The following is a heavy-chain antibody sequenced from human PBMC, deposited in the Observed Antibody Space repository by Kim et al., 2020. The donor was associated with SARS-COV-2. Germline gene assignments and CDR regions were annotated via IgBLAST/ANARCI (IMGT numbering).Heavy chain of an antibody. V-gene: IGHV1-69*04. D-gene: IGHD2-2*02. Sequence: SVKVSCKASGGTFSSYAISWVRQAPGQGLEWMGRIIPILGIANYAQKFQGRVTITADKSTSTAYMELSSLRSEDTAVYYCARGIVVVPAAITYYYMDVWGKGTTVTVSS. CDR1: GGTFSSYA. CDR2: IIPILGIA. CDR3: ARGIVVVPAAITYYYMDV. J-gene: IGHJ6*03.